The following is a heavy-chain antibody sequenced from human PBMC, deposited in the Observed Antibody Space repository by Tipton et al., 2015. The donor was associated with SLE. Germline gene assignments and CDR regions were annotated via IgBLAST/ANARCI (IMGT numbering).Heavy chain of an antibody. V-gene: IGHV4-34*11. CDR1: GGSFSGYY. CDR3: ARRGNVSLGHAFDI. Sequence: TLSLTCAVYGGSFSGYYWSWIRQPPGKGLEWIGYFYDSGDSGSSNFNPSLKSRATISAGKSKNQFSLTLSFVTAADTAVYYCARRGNVSLGHAFDIWGQGTMVTVSS. CDR2: FYDSGDSGSS. D-gene: IGHD3-10*01. J-gene: IGHJ3*02.